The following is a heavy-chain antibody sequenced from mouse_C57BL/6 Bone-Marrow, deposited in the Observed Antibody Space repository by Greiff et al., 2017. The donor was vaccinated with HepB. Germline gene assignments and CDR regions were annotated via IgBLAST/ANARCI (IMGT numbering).Heavy chain of an antibody. Sequence: QVHVKQSGPGLVQPSQSLSITCTVSGFSLTSYGVHWVRPSPGKGLEWLGVIWSGGSTDYNAAFISSLSISKDNSKRQVFFKMNSLQADDTAIYYCARNGIHYYGSSLWYFDVWGTGTTVTVSS. D-gene: IGHD1-1*01. V-gene: IGHV2-2*01. CDR1: GFSLTSYG. CDR2: IWSGGST. J-gene: IGHJ1*03. CDR3: ARNGIHYYGSSLWYFDV.